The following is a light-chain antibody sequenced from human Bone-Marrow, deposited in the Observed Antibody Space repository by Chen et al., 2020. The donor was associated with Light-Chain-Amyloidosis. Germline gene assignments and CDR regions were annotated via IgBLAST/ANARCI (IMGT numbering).Light chain of an antibody. V-gene: IGLV2-14*01. CDR2: EVT. J-gene: IGLJ1*01. CDR3: SSYTITNPLV. Sequence: QSALTQPASVSGSPGESNTLPCTGTSSDVGGDNHVSWYQQHPDKAPKIMIYEVTTRPSWVPDRFSFSKSDNAASLTISGLQTEDEADYFCSSYTITNPLVFGSGTRVTVL. CDR1: SSDVGGDNH.